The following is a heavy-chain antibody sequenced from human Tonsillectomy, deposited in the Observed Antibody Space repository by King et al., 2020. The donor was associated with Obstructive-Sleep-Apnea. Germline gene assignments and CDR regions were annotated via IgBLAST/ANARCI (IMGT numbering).Heavy chain of an antibody. CDR1: GGSISSSSYY. D-gene: IGHD2-2*01. J-gene: IGHJ6*02. CDR2: IYYSGST. CDR3: AREGDIVVVPAANMDV. Sequence: LQLQESGPGLVKPSETLSLTCTVSGGSISSSSYYWGWIRQPPGKGLEWIGSIYYSGSTYYNPSLKSRVTISVDTSKNQFSLKLSSVTAADTAVYYCAREGDIVVVPAANMDVWGQGTPVTVSS. V-gene: IGHV4-39*07.